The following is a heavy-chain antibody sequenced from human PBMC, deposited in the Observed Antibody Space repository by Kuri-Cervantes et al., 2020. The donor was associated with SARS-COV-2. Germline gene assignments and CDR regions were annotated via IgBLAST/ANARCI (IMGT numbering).Heavy chain of an antibody. J-gene: IGHJ4*02. D-gene: IGHD2-2*01. Sequence: SETLSLTCAVYGGSFSGYYWSWIRQPPGKGLEWIGEISHGGSTNYNSSLKSRVTISVDTSKNQFSLKLSSVTAADTAVYYCARDGYCSSTSCSSSHFDYWGQGTLVTVSS. V-gene: IGHV4-34*01. CDR1: GGSFSGYY. CDR2: ISHGGST. CDR3: ARDGYCSSTSCSSSHFDY.